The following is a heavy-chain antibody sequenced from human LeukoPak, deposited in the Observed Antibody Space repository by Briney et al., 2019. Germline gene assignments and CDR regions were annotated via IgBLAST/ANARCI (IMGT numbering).Heavy chain of an antibody. CDR1: GFTFSNYW. CDR2: IKSKTDSGTT. D-gene: IGHD3-10*01. Sequence: GGSLRLSCAASGFTFSNYWMIWVRQAPGKGLEWVGRIKSKTDSGTTDYAAPVKGRFTISRDDSKNTLYLQMNSLKTEDTAVYYCTSLAMIRGVIPFDYWGQGTLVTVSS. V-gene: IGHV3-15*01. CDR3: TSLAMIRGVIPFDY. J-gene: IGHJ4*02.